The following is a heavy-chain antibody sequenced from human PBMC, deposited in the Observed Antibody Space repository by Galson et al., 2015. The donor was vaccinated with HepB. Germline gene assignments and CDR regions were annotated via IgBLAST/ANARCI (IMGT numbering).Heavy chain of an antibody. CDR1: GDSVSSTSAA. Sequence: CAISGDSVSSTSAAWNWIRQSPSRGLEWLGRTYYRSKWYNDYAVSVKSRITINPDTSKNQFSLQLNSVTPEDTAVYYCARDLEGGQQLPINGRYYYYYGLDVWGQGTTVTVSS. V-gene: IGHV6-1*01. CDR3: ARDLEGGQQLPINGRYYYYYGLDV. CDR2: TYYRSKWYN. D-gene: IGHD6-13*01. J-gene: IGHJ6*02.